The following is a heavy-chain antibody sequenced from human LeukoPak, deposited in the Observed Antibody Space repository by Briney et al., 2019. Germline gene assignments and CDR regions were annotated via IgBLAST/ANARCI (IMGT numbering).Heavy chain of an antibody. CDR1: GYTFTSYY. V-gene: IGHV1-2*02. CDR2: INPNSGGT. D-gene: IGHD6-13*01. Sequence: EASVTVSCKASGYTFTSYYMHWVRQAPGQGLEWMGWINPNSGGTNYAQKFQGRVTMTRDTSISTAYMELSRLRSDDTAVYYCARGRIPQQYFDYWGQGTLVTVSS. CDR3: ARGRIPQQYFDY. J-gene: IGHJ4*02.